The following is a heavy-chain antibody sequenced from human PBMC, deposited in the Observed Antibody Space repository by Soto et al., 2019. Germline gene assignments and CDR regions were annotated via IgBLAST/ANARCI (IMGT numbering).Heavy chain of an antibody. CDR2: IFSRGGT. Sequence: VQVVDSGGGLVQPGGSLRLSYAASGFTVSNNYMTWVRQAPGKGLEWVSLIFSRGGTDYADSVKGRFTISRDNSKNMVYLQMNSLRVEDTAVYYCARGGSGSQTVGYWGQGARVTVSS. CDR1: GFTVSNNY. D-gene: IGHD1-26*01. J-gene: IGHJ4*02. CDR3: ARGGSGSQTVGY. V-gene: IGHV3-66*01.